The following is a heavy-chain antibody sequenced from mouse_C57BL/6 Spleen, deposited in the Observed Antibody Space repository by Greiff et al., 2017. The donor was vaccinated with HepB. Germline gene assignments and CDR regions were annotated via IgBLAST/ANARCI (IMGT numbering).Heavy chain of an antibody. CDR2: INPNSGGT. CDR1: GYTFTSYW. Sequence: QVQLQQSGAELVKPGASVKLSCKASGYTFTSYWMHWVKQRPGRGLEWIGRINPNSGGTKYNEKFKSKATLTVDKPSSTAYMQLSSLTSGDSAVYYCARPYGRSCVGYFDVWGTGTTVTVSS. J-gene: IGHJ1*03. V-gene: IGHV1-72*01. D-gene: IGHD1-1*01. CDR3: ARPYGRSCVGYFDV.